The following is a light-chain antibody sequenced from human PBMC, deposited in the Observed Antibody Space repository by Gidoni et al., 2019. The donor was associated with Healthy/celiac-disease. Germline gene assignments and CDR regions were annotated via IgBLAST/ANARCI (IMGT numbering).Light chain of an antibody. V-gene: IGLV2-14*01. CDR1: SSDVGGYNY. Sequence: QSALTKPAAGSGSPGQSITLSCTGTSSDVGGYNYVSWYQQHPGTAPKLMIYDVSNRPSGVSTRFSGSKSGNTASLTISGLQAADEADYYCSSYTSSSTLWVFGGGTKLTVL. CDR3: SSYTSSSTLWV. J-gene: IGLJ3*02. CDR2: DVS.